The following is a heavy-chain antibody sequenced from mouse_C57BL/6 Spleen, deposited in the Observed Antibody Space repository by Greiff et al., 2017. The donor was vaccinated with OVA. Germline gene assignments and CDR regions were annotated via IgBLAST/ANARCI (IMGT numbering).Heavy chain of an antibody. CDR3: ARHGGYSSFAY. D-gene: IGHD2-3*01. CDR1: GFTFSSYT. Sequence: EVKLVESGGGLVKPGGSLKLSCAASGFTFSSYTMSWVRQTPEKRLEWVATISGGGGNTYYPDSVKGRFTISRDNAKNTLYLQMGSLRFEDTALYYCARHGGYSSFAYWGQGTLVTVSA. CDR2: ISGGGGNT. V-gene: IGHV5-9*01. J-gene: IGHJ3*01.